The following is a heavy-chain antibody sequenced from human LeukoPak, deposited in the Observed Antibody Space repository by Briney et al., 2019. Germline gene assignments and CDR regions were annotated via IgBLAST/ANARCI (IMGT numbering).Heavy chain of an antibody. CDR2: ISYDGSSK. V-gene: IGHV3-30*03. CDR3: ARDRDRPLSMDYFFGMDV. Sequence: GGSLRLSCAASGFTFSTYGMQWVRQAPGKGLEWVAFISYDGSSKYYLDSVKGRFTISRDNSKNTLYLQMNSLRTEDTGLYNCARDRDRPLSMDYFFGMDVWGQGTAVGVSS. J-gene: IGHJ6*02. CDR1: GFTFSTYG. D-gene: IGHD1-14*01.